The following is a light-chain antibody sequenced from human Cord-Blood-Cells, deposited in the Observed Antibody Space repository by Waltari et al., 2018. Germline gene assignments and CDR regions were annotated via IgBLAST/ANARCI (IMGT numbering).Light chain of an antibody. J-gene: IGLJ2*01. CDR2: DVS. CDR3: SSYTSSSTLV. CDR1: SSDVGGYNY. Sequence: QSALTQPASVSWSPGQSITISCTGTSSDVGGYNYVSWYQQHPGKAPKLMIYDVSNRPSGVSNRFPGSKSGNTASLTSSGLQAEDEADYYCSSYTSSSTLVFGGGTKLTVL. V-gene: IGLV2-14*01.